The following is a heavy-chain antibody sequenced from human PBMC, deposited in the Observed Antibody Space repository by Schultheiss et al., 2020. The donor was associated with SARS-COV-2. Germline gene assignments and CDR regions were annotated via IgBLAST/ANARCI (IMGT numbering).Heavy chain of an antibody. J-gene: IGHJ5*02. Sequence: GESLKISCKGSGYSFTSYWIGWVRQMPGKGLEWMGIIYPGDSDTRYSPSFQGQVTISADKSISTAYLQWSSLKASDTAIYYCARGVLGFGELEGWFDPWGQGTLVTVSS. V-gene: IGHV5-51*01. CDR2: IYPGDSDT. CDR1: GYSFTSYW. CDR3: ARGVLGFGELEGWFDP. D-gene: IGHD3-10*01.